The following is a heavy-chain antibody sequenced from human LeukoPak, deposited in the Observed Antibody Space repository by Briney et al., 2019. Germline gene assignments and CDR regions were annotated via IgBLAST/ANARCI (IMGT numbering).Heavy chain of an antibody. D-gene: IGHD6-13*01. Sequence: GGSLRLSCAASGFTFSSCSMNWVRQAPGKGLEWVSSISSSSSYIYYADSVKGRFTISRDNAKNSLYLQMNSLRAEDTAVYYRAKKGSSWYGVGTNWFDPWGQGTLVTVSS. V-gene: IGHV3-21*04. CDR3: AKKGSSWYGVGTNWFDP. J-gene: IGHJ5*02. CDR2: ISSSSSYI. CDR1: GFTFSSCS.